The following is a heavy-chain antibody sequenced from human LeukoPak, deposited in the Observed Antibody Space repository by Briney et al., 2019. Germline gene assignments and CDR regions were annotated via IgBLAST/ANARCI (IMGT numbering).Heavy chain of an antibody. Sequence: GESLKISCKGSGYSFTSYWIGWVRQVPGKGLEWMGIIYPGDSDTRYSPSFQGQVTISAEKSISTAYLQWSSLKASDTAMYYCARTYYYDSSGYPDFDYWGQGTLVTVSS. V-gene: IGHV5-51*01. J-gene: IGHJ4*02. D-gene: IGHD3-22*01. CDR3: ARTYYYDSSGYPDFDY. CDR1: GYSFTSYW. CDR2: IYPGDSDT.